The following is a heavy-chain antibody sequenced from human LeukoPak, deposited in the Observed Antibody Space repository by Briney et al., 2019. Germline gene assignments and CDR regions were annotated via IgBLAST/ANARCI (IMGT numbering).Heavy chain of an antibody. CDR2: IIPIFGTA. D-gene: IGHD6-13*01. CDR1: GGTFSSYA. J-gene: IGHJ4*02. CDR3: ARAPNPQLAFDY. Sequence: SVKVSCKASGGTFSSYAISWVRQAPGQGLEWVGGIIPIFGTANYAQKFQGRVTITTDESTSTAYMELNSLRSEDTAVYYCARAPNPQLAFDYWGQGTLVTVSS. V-gene: IGHV1-69*05.